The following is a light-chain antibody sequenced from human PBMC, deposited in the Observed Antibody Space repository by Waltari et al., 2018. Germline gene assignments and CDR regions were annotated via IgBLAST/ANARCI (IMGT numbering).Light chain of an antibody. J-gene: IGKJ1*01. CDR2: GAS. CDR1: QSVSRS. V-gene: IGKV3-20*01. Sequence: EIVLTQSPGTLSLSPGERATLSCRASQSVSRSLAWYQQKSGQAPRLLIYGASSRATGVPDRFSGSGSGTDFSLTISRLEPEDFAVYYCQHYVHLPVTFGQGTKVEIK. CDR3: QHYVHLPVT.